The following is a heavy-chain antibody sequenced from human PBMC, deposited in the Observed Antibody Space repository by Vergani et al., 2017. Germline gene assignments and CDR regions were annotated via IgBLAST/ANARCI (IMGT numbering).Heavy chain of an antibody. J-gene: IGHJ6*03. CDR3: ARVNTETNGHLYYYYYMDV. V-gene: IGHV4-34*01. Sequence: QVQLQQWGGGLLKPSETLSLTCVVNGGSFTSYHWTWLRQSPGEGLEWVGDIDHTGRPDYNPSLKRRLTMSVDKSRNQFSLTLNSVPATDTAIYFCARVNTETNGHLYYYYYMDVWGQGTAVTVS. CDR2: IDHTGRP. D-gene: IGHD4-11*01. CDR1: GGSFTSYH.